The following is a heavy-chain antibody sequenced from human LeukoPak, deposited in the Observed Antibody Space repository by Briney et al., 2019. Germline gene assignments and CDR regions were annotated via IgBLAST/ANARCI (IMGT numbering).Heavy chain of an antibody. CDR3: AKNREGSAPDS. CDR2: ISYDGSNQ. Sequence: GGSLRLSCAGSGFTFSSYGIHWVRQAPGKGLEWVAVISYDGSNQYYADSVKGRFTISRDNSKNTLYLQMNSLTTEDTAVYYFAKNREGSAPDSWGQGTLVTVSS. CDR1: GFTFSSYG. J-gene: IGHJ4*02. V-gene: IGHV3-30*18.